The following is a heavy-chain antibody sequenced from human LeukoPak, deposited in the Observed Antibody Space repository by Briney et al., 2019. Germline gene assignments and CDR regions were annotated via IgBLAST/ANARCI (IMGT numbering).Heavy chain of an antibody. J-gene: IGHJ4*02. Sequence: SQTLSLTCTVSGGSISSGDYYWSWIRQPPGKGLEWIGYIYYSGSTYYNPSLKSRVTISVDTSKNQFSLKLSSVTAADTAVYYCARFLEWHYSYYFDYWGQGTLVTVSS. CDR3: ARFLEWHYSYYFDY. CDR1: GGSISSGDYY. D-gene: IGHD3-3*01. CDR2: IYYSGST. V-gene: IGHV4-30-4*08.